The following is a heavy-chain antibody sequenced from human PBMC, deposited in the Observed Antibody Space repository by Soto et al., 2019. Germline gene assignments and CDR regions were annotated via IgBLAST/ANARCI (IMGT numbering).Heavy chain of an antibody. J-gene: IGHJ5*02. D-gene: IGHD6-13*01. Sequence: EVQLVESGGGLVQPGGSLRLSCAASGFTFSSYSMNWVRQAPGKGLEWVSYISSSSSTIYYADSVKGRFTISRDNAKNALYMQMNSMRDEDTAVYYCERDQQLVHGMFDPWGQGTLVTVSS. CDR2: ISSSSSTI. CDR3: ERDQQLVHGMFDP. V-gene: IGHV3-48*02. CDR1: GFTFSSYS.